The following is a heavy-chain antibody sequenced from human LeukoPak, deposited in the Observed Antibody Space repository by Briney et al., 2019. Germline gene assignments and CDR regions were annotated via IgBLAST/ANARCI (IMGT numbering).Heavy chain of an antibody. Sequence: PSETLSLTCTVSGGSISSYYWSWIRQPPGKGLEWIGYIYYSGSTNYNPSLKSRVTISVDTSKNQFSLKLSSVTAADTAVYYCARILWHDYGGTYFDYWGQGTLVTVSS. CDR2: IYYSGST. J-gene: IGHJ4*02. D-gene: IGHD4-23*01. CDR1: GGSISSYY. CDR3: ARILWHDYGGTYFDY. V-gene: IGHV4-59*08.